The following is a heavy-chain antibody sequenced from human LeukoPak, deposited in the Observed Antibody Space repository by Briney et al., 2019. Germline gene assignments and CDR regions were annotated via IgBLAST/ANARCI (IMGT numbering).Heavy chain of an antibody. J-gene: IGHJ4*02. CDR3: AKVSGYYYDSGNYYIDY. V-gene: IGHV3-23*05. D-gene: IGHD3-10*01. CDR1: GFTFSSYA. CDR2: ITGSGSGT. Sequence: GGSLRLSCAASGFTFSSYAMSWVRQAPGRGLEWVSGITGSGSGTDYADSVKGRFTISRDNPKNTLYLHMNSLRAEDTAVYYCAKVSGYYYDSGNYYIDYWGQGTLVTVSS.